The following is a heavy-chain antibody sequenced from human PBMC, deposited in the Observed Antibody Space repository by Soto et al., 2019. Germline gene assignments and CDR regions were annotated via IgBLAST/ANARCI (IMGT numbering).Heavy chain of an antibody. Sequence: ASVKVSCKASGFSFTGYYIHWLRQAPGQGLEWMGWINAHSGGTDYAQKFQGRVTLTRDTPIATAYLTLTSLTSDDTALYYCAKDLTRQLAYWLDPWGQGTQVTVSS. V-gene: IGHV1-2*02. CDR1: GFSFTGYY. CDR2: INAHSGGT. D-gene: IGHD6-6*01. J-gene: IGHJ5*02. CDR3: AKDLTRQLAYWLDP.